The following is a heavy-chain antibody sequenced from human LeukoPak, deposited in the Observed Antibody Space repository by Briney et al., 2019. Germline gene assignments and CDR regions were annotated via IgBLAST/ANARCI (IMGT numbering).Heavy chain of an antibody. V-gene: IGHV3-21*01. CDR1: GFTLSTYA. J-gene: IGHJ1*01. CDR2: TSSSDAGT. CDR3: ARDSEASGWYGYFQH. D-gene: IGHD6-19*01. Sequence: GGSLRLSCAASGFTLSTYAMSWVRQTPGKGLEWVAATSSSDAGTYHADSVKGRFTISRDNAKNSLYLQMNSLRAEDTAVYYCARDSEASGWYGYFQHWGQGTLVTVSS.